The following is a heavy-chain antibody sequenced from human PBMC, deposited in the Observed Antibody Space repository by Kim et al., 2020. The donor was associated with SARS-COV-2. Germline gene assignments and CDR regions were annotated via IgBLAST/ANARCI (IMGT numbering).Heavy chain of an antibody. CDR3: VRWAFDI. Sequence: GDTVYPGSVKGRFTISREDAKNSLFLQMSGLRAGDTAVYYCVRWAFDIWGQGTMVTVSS. CDR2: GDT. J-gene: IGHJ3*02. V-gene: IGHV3-13*01.